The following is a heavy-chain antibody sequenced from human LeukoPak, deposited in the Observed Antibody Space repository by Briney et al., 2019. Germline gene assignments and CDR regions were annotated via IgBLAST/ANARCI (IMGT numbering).Heavy chain of an antibody. J-gene: IGHJ4*02. CDR3: AQNFYDSSGLYFDY. Sequence: GGSLRLSCAASGFTFRNYWMHWVRQAPGKGLVWVSRINSDGSSATYADSVKGRFTISRDNAKNSLYLQMNSLRAADTAVYYCAQNFYDSSGLYFDYWGQGTLVTVSS. CDR1: GFTFRNYW. CDR2: INSDGSSA. D-gene: IGHD3-22*01. V-gene: IGHV3-74*03.